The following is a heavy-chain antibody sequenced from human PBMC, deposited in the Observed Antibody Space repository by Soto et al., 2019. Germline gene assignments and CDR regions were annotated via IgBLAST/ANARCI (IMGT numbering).Heavy chain of an antibody. D-gene: IGHD3-10*01. Sequence: QVEVVQSGAEVKKPGASVKVSCETSGYTFSSYGTNWVRQAPGHGLEWMGWINNYSGNTKYAQRFQCRITMSTDTSTSTAYMEVRSLTYDDTAVYYCARTYYYGSGTHYRFDPWGQGTLVTVSS. V-gene: IGHV1-18*01. CDR2: INNYSGNT. CDR1: GYTFSSYG. J-gene: IGHJ5*02. CDR3: ARTYYYGSGTHYRFDP.